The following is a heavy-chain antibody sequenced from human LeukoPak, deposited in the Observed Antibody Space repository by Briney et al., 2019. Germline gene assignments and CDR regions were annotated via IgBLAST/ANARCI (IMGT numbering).Heavy chain of an antibody. CDR1: GYTFTGYY. J-gene: IGHJ6*04. V-gene: IGHV1-2*02. CDR3: ARTPPPPYSGYDGFMDV. CDR2: INPNSGGT. Sequence: ASVKVSCKASGYTFTGYYMHWVRQAPGQGLEWMGWINPNSGGTNYAQKFQGRVTMTTDTSTSTAYMELRSLRSDDTAVYYCARTPPPPYSGYDGFMDVWGKGTTVTVSS. D-gene: IGHD5-12*01.